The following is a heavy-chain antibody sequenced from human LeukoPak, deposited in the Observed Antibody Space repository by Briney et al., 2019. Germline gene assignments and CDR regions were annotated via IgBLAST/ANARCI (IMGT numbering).Heavy chain of an antibody. CDR1: GYTFTSYG. Sequence: ASVKVSCKASGYTFTSYGISWVRQATGQGLEWMGWMNPNSGNTGYAQKFQGRVTMTRNTSISTAYMELSSLRSEDTAVYYCARGDLIAANDYWGQGTLVTVSS. D-gene: IGHD6-13*01. CDR3: ARGDLIAANDY. CDR2: MNPNSGNT. V-gene: IGHV1-8*02. J-gene: IGHJ4*02.